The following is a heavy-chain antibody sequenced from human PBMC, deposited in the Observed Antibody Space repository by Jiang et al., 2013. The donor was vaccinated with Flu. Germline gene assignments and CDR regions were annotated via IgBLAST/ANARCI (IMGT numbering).Heavy chain of an antibody. J-gene: IGHJ3*02. CDR2: MNPNSGNT. Sequence: SGAEVKKPGASVKVSCKASGYTFTSYDINWVRQATGQGLEWMGWMNPNSGNTGYAQKFQGRVTVTRNTSISTAYMELSSLRSEDTAVYYCARRSYYYDSSGYYLWAFDIWGQGQWSPSLQ. V-gene: IGHV1-8*01. CDR1: GYTFTSYD. D-gene: IGHD3-22*01. CDR3: ARRSYYYDSSGYYLWAFDI.